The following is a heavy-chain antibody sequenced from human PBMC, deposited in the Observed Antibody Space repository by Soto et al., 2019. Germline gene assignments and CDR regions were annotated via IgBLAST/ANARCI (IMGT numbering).Heavy chain of an antibody. D-gene: IGHD1-7*01. V-gene: IGHV3-15*01. CDR1: GFTFSNAW. Sequence: GGSLRLSCAASGFTFSNAWMSWVRQAPGKGLEWVGRIKSKTDGGTTDYAAPVKGRFTISRDDSKNTLYLQMNSLKTEDTAVYYCTTDPPPRGARNYGYWGQGTLVTVSS. CDR3: TTDPPPRGARNYGY. J-gene: IGHJ4*02. CDR2: IKSKTDGGTT.